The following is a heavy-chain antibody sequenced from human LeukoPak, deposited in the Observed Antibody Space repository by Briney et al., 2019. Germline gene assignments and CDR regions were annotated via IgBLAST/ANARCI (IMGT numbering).Heavy chain of an antibody. Sequence: SETLSLTCTVSGGSISSYYWSWIRQPPGKGLEWIGYIYYSGSTNYNPSLKSRVTLSVDTFKNQFSLKLTSVTAADTAVYYCARASQTHTSGWRGAFDIWGQGTMVTVSS. CDR2: IYYSGST. CDR1: GGSISSYY. CDR3: ARASQTHTSGWRGAFDI. D-gene: IGHD6-19*01. J-gene: IGHJ3*02. V-gene: IGHV4-59*01.